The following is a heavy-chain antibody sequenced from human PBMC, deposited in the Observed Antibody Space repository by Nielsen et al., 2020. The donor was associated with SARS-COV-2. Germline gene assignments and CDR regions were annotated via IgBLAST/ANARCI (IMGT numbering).Heavy chain of an antibody. CDR1: GYSFTSYW. D-gene: IGHD6-6*01. Sequence: KVSCKGSGYSFTSYWISWVRQMPGKGLEWMGRIGPSDSYTNYSPSFQGHVTISADKSISTAYLQWSSLKASDTAMYYCARISSSPVGMDVWGQGTTVTVSS. J-gene: IGHJ6*02. CDR2: IGPSDSYT. V-gene: IGHV5-10-1*01. CDR3: ARISSSPVGMDV.